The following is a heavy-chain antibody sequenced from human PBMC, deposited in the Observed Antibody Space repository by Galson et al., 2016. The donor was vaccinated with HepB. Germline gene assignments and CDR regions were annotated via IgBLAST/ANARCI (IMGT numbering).Heavy chain of an antibody. CDR1: GDSVSSNSAA. V-gene: IGHV6-1*01. CDR2: TYYRSKWYN. D-gene: IGHD1-1*01. CDR3: ARGTTAYFDY. J-gene: IGHJ4*02. Sequence: CAISGDSVSSNSAAWNWIRQSPSRGLEWLGRTYYRSKWYNDYAVSVKSRITINPDTSKNQFALQLNSVNSEDTAVYFCARGTTAYFDYWGQGTLVTVSS.